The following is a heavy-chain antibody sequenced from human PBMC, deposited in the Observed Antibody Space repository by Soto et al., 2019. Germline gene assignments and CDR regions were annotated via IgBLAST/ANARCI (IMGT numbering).Heavy chain of an antibody. CDR1: GGTFSSYT. Sequence: SLKVACKASGGTFSSYTISWVRQAPGQGLEWMGRIIPILGIANYAQKFQGRVTITADKSTSTAYMELSSLRSEDTAVYYCARDTRRDILTGYYENDYWGQGTLVTVSS. J-gene: IGHJ4*02. CDR3: ARDTRRDILTGYYENDY. V-gene: IGHV1-69*04. CDR2: IIPILGIA. D-gene: IGHD3-9*01.